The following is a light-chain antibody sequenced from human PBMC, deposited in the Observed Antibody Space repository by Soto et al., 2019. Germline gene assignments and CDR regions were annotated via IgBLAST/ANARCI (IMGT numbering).Light chain of an antibody. CDR3: QQYYTPPPT. V-gene: IGKV4-1*01. CDR2: WAS. Sequence: DIVMTQSPDSLAVSLGEMATINCKSSRSILYTSNNKNYLAWYQQRPGQPPKLLIFWASSRESGVPDRFIASGSGTDFTLTISSLQAEDVAVYYCQQYYTPPPTFGQGTKLEIK. J-gene: IGKJ2*01. CDR1: RSILYTSNNKNY.